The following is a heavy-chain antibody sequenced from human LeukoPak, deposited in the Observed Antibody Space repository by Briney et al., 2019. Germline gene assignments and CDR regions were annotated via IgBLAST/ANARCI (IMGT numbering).Heavy chain of an antibody. D-gene: IGHD3-10*01. CDR3: ARVRPYYGSGSYRDNFDY. V-gene: IGHV1-8*01. CDR1: GYTFTSYD. CDR2: MNPNSGNK. J-gene: IGHJ4*02. Sequence: ASVTVSCKASGYTFTSYDINWVRQAAGQGLEWMGWMNPNSGNKGYAQKFQGRVTMTRNTSISTAYMELSSLRSEDTAVYYCARVRPYYGSGSYRDNFDYWGQGTLVTVSS.